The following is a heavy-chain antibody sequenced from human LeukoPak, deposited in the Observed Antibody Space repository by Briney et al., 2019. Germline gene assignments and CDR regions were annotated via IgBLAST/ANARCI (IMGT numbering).Heavy chain of an antibody. V-gene: IGHV5-51*01. J-gene: IGHJ3*02. CDR3: ARRRIAARPHDAFDI. D-gene: IGHD6-6*01. CDR2: IYPGNSDT. CDR1: GYSFTSYW. Sequence: GESLKISCKGSGYSFTSYWIGWVRQMPGKGLEWMGIIYPGNSDTRYSPSFRGQVTISADKSISTAYLQWSSLKASDTAMYYCARRRIAARPHDAFDIWGQGTMVTVSS.